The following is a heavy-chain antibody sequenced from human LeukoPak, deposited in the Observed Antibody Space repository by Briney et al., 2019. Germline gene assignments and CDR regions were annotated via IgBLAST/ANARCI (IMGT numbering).Heavy chain of an antibody. J-gene: IGHJ5*02. CDR1: GFTVSRYS. CDR3: ARASDPWLQLT. V-gene: IGHV3-7*05. Sequence: GGSLRLSCAASGFTVSRYSMNWVRQAPGKGLEWVGNIKQDGSEKRYADPVRGRFSISRDNAQTSLYLQMNSLRAEDTAVYYCARASDPWLQLTWGQGTLVTVSS. D-gene: IGHD5-24*01. CDR2: IKQDGSEK.